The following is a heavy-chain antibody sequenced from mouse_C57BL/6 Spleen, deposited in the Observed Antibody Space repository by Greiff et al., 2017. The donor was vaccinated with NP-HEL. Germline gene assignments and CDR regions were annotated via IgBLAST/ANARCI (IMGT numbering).Heavy chain of an antibody. V-gene: IGHV5-6*01. J-gene: IGHJ2*01. CDR3: ARHDSGTDFDY. CDR1: GFTFSSYG. CDR2: ISSGGSYT. D-gene: IGHD3-3*01. Sequence: EVQLVESGGDLVKPGGSLKLSCAASGFTFSSYGMSWVRQTPDKRLEWVATISSGGSYTYYPDSVKGRFTISRDNAKNTLYLQMSSLKSEDTAMYYCARHDSGTDFDYWGQGTTLTVSS.